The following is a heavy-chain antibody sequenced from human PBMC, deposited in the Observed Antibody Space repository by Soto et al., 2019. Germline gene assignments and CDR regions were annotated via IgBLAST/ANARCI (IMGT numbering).Heavy chain of an antibody. CDR2: ISRSSTGI. Sequence: EVQLVESGGGLVQPGGSLRLSCAASGFTFSLYSMSWVRQAPGKGLEWVSYISRSSTGIHYADSVKGRFTISREDATNSMSLQMNSLGDGGTVVSFCARAVAWGLDVWGSGTTVSISS. V-gene: IGHV3-48*02. CDR1: GFTFSLYS. J-gene: IGHJ6*04. CDR3: ARAVAWGLDV. D-gene: IGHD6-19*01.